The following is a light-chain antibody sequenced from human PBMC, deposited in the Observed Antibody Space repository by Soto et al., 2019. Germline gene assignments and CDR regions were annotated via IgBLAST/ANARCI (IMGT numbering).Light chain of an antibody. CDR1: QGINRF. V-gene: IGKV1-9*01. Sequence: DIQLSLSPSFLSATVGDRVTITCRASQGINRFLAWYQQKPGKAPKLLIYAASTLQSGVPSRFSGSGSGTEFTLTISSLQPEDFATYYGQQLKSNLITFGQGTRWRL. CDR2: AAS. CDR3: QQLKSNLIT. J-gene: IGKJ5*01.